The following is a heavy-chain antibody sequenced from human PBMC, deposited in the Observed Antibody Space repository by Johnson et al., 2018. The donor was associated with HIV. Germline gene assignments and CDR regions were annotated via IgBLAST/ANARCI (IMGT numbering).Heavy chain of an antibody. CDR1: GFTFDNYG. V-gene: IGHV3-20*04. D-gene: IGHD4-17*01. Sequence: VQLVESGGRVVRPGESLRLSCEASGFTFDNYGMSWVRQGPGKGLEWVSGSSWNGGRTSYAASVKGRFIISRDNAKNSLYLQMNRLRVEDTALYYCAKDRVEVGYGDYWASDMWGRGTMVIVSS. CDR3: AKDRVEVGYGDYWASDM. CDR2: SSWNGGRT. J-gene: IGHJ3*02.